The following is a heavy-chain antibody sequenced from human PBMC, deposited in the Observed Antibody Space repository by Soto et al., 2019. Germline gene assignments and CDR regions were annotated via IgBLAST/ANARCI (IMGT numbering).Heavy chain of an antibody. CDR1: GFTFSSYA. V-gene: IGHV3-23*01. CDR2: ISGSGGST. CDR3: AITHCRSTSCYYYYGMDV. D-gene: IGHD2-2*01. J-gene: IGHJ6*02. Sequence: GGSLRLSCAASGFTFSSYAMSWVRQAPGKGLEWVSAISGSGGSTYYADSVKGRFTISRDNSKNTLYLQMNSLRAEDTAVYYCAITHCRSTSCYYYYGMDVWGQGTTVTVSS.